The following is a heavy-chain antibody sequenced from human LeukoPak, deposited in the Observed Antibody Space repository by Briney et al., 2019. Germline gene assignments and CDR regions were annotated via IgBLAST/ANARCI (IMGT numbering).Heavy chain of an antibody. Sequence: GGSLRLSCAASGFTFSSYGMNWVRQAPGKGLEWVSYISSSGSTIYYADSVKGRFTISRDNAKNSLYLQMNSLRAEDTAVYYCAHVEAAGFDYWGQGTLVTVSS. CDR1: GFTFSSYG. J-gene: IGHJ4*02. CDR2: ISSSGSTI. V-gene: IGHV3-48*03. CDR3: AHVEAAGFDY. D-gene: IGHD6-13*01.